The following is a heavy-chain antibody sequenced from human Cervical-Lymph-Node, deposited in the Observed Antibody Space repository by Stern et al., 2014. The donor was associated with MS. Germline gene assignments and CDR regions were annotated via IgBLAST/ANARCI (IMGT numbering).Heavy chain of an antibody. CDR2: IKSDGSST. V-gene: IGHV3-74*02. D-gene: IGHD2-8*01. J-gene: IGHJ6*02. Sequence: VQLVESGGGVVQPGGSLRLSCVASGFTFSSQWMHWVRQAPGKGLVWVSRIKSDGSSTTYADSVKGRFTISRDNAKKTLYLQMDSLRAEDTAVYYCARSNYGMDVWGQGTTVTVSS. CDR1: GFTFSSQW. CDR3: ARSNYGMDV.